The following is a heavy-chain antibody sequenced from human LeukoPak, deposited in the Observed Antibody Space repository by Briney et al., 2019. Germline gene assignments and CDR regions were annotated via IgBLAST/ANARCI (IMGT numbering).Heavy chain of an antibody. V-gene: IGHV3-33*01. CDR1: GFTFSSYG. D-gene: IGHD3-22*01. Sequence: GSLRLSCAASGFTFSSYGMHWVRQAPGKGLEWVAVIWYDGSNKYYADSVKGRFTISRDNSKNTLYLQMNSLRAEDTAVYYCARGGYDYLSGYYFDYWGQGTLVTVSS. CDR3: ARGGYDYLSGYYFDY. J-gene: IGHJ4*02. CDR2: IWYDGSNK.